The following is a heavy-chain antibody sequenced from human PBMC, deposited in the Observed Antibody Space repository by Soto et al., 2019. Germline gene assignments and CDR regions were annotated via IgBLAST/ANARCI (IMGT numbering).Heavy chain of an antibody. CDR3: ARLPGFFSGLGDY. CDR1: SDSISSSTYY. V-gene: IGHV4-39*01. CDR2: IFYTGST. D-gene: IGHD6-19*01. J-gene: IGHJ4*02. Sequence: SETLSLTCTVSSDSISSSTYYWGWIRQPPGKGLEWIGTIFYTGSTYYNPSLKSRVTISVDTSKNQFSLRLSSVTAADTAVYYCARLPGFFSGLGDYWGKGTLVTVSS.